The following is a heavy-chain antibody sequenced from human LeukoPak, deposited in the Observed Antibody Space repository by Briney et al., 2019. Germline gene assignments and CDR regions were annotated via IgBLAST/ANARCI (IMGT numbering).Heavy chain of an antibody. CDR2: ISAYNGNT. J-gene: IGHJ4*02. D-gene: IGHD3-3*01. CDR1: GYTFTSYG. V-gene: IGHV1-18*01. Sequence: ASVKVSCKASGYTFTSYGISWVRQAPGQGLEWMGWISAYNGNTNYAQKLQGRVTMTTDTSTSTAYMVLRSLRSDDTAVYYCARDTYDFWSGYYNFDYWGQGTLVTVSS. CDR3: ARDTYDFWSGYYNFDY.